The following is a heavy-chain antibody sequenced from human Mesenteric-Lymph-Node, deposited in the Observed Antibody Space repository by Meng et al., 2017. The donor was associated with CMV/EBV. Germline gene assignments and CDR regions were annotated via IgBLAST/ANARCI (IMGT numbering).Heavy chain of an antibody. J-gene: IGHJ4*02. CDR1: GGSVISGSYY. D-gene: IGHD1-14*01. Sequence: SETLSLTCTVSGGSVISGSYYWSWIRQPPGKGLEWIGYIYYSGSTNYNPSLKSRVTMSVDTSKNQFSLKLTSVIAADTAVYYCAGTSPQTGTVDYWGQGTLVTVSS. CDR3: AGTSPQTGTVDY. CDR2: IYYSGST. V-gene: IGHV4-61*01.